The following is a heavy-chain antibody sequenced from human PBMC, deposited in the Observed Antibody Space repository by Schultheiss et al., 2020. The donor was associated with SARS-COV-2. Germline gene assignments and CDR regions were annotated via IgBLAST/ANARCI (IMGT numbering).Heavy chain of an antibody. V-gene: IGHV4-34*01. CDR1: GFTVSSNY. Sequence: GSLRLSCAASGFTVSSNYMSWVRQAPGKGLEWIGEINHSGSTNYNPSLKSRVTISVDTSKNQFSLKLSSVTAADTAVYYCARGVPRGEYSSGWYSYYYYYMDVWGKGTTVTVSS. CDR3: ARGVPRGEYSSGWYSYYYYYMDV. D-gene: IGHD6-19*01. CDR2: INHSGST. J-gene: IGHJ6*03.